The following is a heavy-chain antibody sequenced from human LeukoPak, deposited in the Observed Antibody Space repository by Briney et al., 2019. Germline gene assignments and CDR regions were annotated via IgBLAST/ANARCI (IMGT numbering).Heavy chain of an antibody. V-gene: IGHV1-46*01. CDR3: AESPGEYSGSSRAEYFQH. D-gene: IGHD1-26*01. CDR1: GYTFTSYY. J-gene: IGHJ1*01. Sequence: ASVKVSCKASGYTFTSYYMHWVRQAPGQGLEWMGIINPSGGSTSYAQKFQGGVTMTRDTSTSTVYMELSSLRSEDTAVYYCAESPGEYSGSSRAEYFQHWGQGTLVTVSS. CDR2: INPSGGST.